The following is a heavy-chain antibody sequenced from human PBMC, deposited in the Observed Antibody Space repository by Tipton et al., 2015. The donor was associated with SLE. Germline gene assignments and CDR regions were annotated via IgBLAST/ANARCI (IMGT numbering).Heavy chain of an antibody. J-gene: IGHJ3*02. CDR3: ARDRPGDRAFDI. CDR2: ISDSGST. Sequence: TLSLTCTVSGGSLSSRSHYWGWIRQPPGKGLDWIGYISDSGSTNYNPSLKSRVTISVDKSKSQFSLRLNSVTAADTAVYYCARDRPGDRAFDIWGQGTLVTVSS. V-gene: IGHV4-61*05. CDR1: GGSLSSRSHY. D-gene: IGHD7-27*01.